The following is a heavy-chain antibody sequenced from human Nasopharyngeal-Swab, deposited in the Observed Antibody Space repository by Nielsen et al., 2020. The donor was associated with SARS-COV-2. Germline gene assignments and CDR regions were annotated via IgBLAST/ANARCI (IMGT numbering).Heavy chain of an antibody. Sequence: ASLKVSCKASGYTFTSYAMNWVRQAPGQGLEWMGWINTNTGNPTYAQGFTGRFVFSLDTSVSTAYLQISSLKAEDTAVYYCTRGDAITFGGVIVRYYYYGMDVWGQGTTVTVSS. CDR3: TRGDAITFGGVIVRYYYYGMDV. J-gene: IGHJ6*02. CDR2: INTNTGNP. CDR1: GYTFTSYA. V-gene: IGHV7-4-1*02. D-gene: IGHD3-16*02.